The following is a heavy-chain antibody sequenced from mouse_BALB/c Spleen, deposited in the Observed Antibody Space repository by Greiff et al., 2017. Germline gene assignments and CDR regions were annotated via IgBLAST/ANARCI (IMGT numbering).Heavy chain of an antibody. D-gene: IGHD3-1*01. CDR1: GFNIKDTY. Sequence: VQLQQSGAELVKPGASVKLSCTASGFNIKDTYMHWVKQRPEQGLEWIGWIDPENGNTIYDPKFQGKASITADTSSNTAYLQLSSLTSEDTAVYYCARRRAIIFDYWGQGTTLTVSS. J-gene: IGHJ2*01. CDR2: IDPENGNT. V-gene: IGHV14-3*02. CDR3: ARRRAIIFDY.